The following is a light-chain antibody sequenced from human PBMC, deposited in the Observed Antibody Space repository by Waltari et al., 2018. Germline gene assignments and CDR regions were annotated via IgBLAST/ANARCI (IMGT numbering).Light chain of an antibody. CDR2: EVR. CDR1: SSDIGAYTY. J-gene: IGLJ2*01. V-gene: IGLV2-14*01. Sequence: QSVLTQPASVSGSPGQSITISCPGTSSDIGAYTYVSWYQQHPGKAPKLMISEVRNRPSGISNRFSGSKSGNTASLTISGLQAEDEADYFCSSYTTSSTLVFGGGTKLTVL. CDR3: SSYTTSSTLV.